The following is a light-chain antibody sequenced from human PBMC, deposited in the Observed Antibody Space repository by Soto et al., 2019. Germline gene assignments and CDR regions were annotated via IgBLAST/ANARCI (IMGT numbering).Light chain of an antibody. Sequence: QSALTQPRSVSGSPGQSVTISCTGTSSDVGGYNYVSWYQQHPGKAPKLMIYDVSKRPSGVPDRFSGSKSGNTASQTIYGLQAEDEADYYCCSYAGSYSLYVFGTGTKVTVL. V-gene: IGLV2-11*01. J-gene: IGLJ1*01. CDR3: CSYAGSYSLYV. CDR1: SSDVGGYNY. CDR2: DVS.